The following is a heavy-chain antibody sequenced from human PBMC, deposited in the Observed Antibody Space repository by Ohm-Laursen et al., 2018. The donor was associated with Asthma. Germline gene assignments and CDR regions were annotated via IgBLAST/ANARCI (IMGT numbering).Heavy chain of an antibody. Sequence: SLRLSCAASGYTFSRYSIHWVRQFPGKGLEWVASISTASTFIYYADSVRGRFTTSRDNAKNSVYLQMDGLRVDDTALYYCARIGPEWELPGREYSLHHWGQGTQVTVSS. CDR3: ARIGPEWELPGREYSLHH. CDR1: GYTFSRYS. J-gene: IGHJ1*01. V-gene: IGHV3-21*01. CDR2: ISTASTFI. D-gene: IGHD1-26*01.